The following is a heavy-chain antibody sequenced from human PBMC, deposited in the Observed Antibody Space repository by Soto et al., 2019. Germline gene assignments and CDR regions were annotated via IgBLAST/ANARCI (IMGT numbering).Heavy chain of an antibody. CDR1: GGTXSSYA. V-gene: IGHV1-69*06. D-gene: IGHD2-2*01. J-gene: IGHJ6*02. CDR3: ARPFHDSVSVVPAAQDYYYGMDV. Sequence: GXSXKVSYKASGGTXSSYAISWVRQAPGQGLEWMGGIIPIFGTANYAQKFQGRVTINADKSTSKAYMELISLRSEDTAVYYCARPFHDSVSVVPAAQDYYYGMDVWGQGPTVTVS. CDR2: IIPIFGTA.